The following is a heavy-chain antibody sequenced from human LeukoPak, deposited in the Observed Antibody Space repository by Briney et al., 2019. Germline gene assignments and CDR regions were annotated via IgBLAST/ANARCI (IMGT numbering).Heavy chain of an antibody. Sequence: ASVKVSCKASGYTFTSYGISWVRQAPGQGLEWMGWISAYNGNTNYAQKLQGRVTMTTDTSTSTAYMELRSLRSEDTAVYYCATGSSGWYPFDYWGQGTLVTVSS. CDR1: GYTFTSYG. CDR3: ATGSSGWYPFDY. D-gene: IGHD6-19*01. CDR2: ISAYNGNT. V-gene: IGHV1-18*01. J-gene: IGHJ4*02.